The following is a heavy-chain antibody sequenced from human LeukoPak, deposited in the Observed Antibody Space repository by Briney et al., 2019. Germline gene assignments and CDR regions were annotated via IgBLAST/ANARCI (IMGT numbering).Heavy chain of an antibody. CDR2: IYYSGST. CDR1: GVSISSYY. Sequence: SETLSLTCTVSGVSISSYYWSWIRQPPGKGLEWIGYIYYSGSTNYNPSLKSRVTISVDTSKNQFSLKLSSVTAADTAVYHCARQVRDSIGPWYYFESWGQGNLVTVSS. CDR3: ARQVRDSIGPWYYFES. J-gene: IGHJ4*02. V-gene: IGHV4-59*08. D-gene: IGHD3-22*01.